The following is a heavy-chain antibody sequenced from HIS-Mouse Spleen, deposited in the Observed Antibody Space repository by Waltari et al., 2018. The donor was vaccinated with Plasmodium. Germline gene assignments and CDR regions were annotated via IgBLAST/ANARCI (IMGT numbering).Heavy chain of an antibody. CDR1: GYSISSGYY. CDR2: IYHSGRT. D-gene: IGHD3-10*01. CDR3: ARVDYGSGDYYDYYGMGV. Sequence: QVQLQESGPGPVKPSETLSLPRPVSGYSISSGYYWGWIWQPPGKGQEWIGSIYHSGRTCYSPSHKSRVSISVETSKNQFSLKLSAVTAAGTAVYYCARVDYGSGDYYDYYGMGVWHQGTTVAVSS. V-gene: IGHV4-38-2*02. J-gene: IGHJ6*02.